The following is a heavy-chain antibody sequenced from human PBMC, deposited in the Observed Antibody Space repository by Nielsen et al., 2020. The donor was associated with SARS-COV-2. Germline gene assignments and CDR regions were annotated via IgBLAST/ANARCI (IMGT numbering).Heavy chain of an antibody. Sequence: ASVKVSCKASGYTFTGYYMHWVRQAPGQGLEWMGWINPNSGGTNYAQKFQGRVTMTEDTSTDTAYMELSSLRSEDTAVYYCATGKVGAKRDYYYYGMDVWGQGTTVTVSS. CDR2: INPNSGGT. CDR3: ATGKVGAKRDYYYYGMDV. V-gene: IGHV1-2*02. J-gene: IGHJ6*02. CDR1: GYTFTGYY. D-gene: IGHD1-26*01.